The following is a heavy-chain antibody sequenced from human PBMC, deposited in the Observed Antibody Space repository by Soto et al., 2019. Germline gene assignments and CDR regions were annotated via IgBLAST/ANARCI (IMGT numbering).Heavy chain of an antibody. CDR1: GFTFSSYG. J-gene: IGHJ6*02. D-gene: IGHD1-26*01. CDR2: ISYDGSNK. Sequence: QVQLVESGGGVVQPGRSLRLSCAASGFTFSSYGMHWVRQAPGKGLEWEAVISYDGSNKYYADSVKGRFTISRDNSKNTLYLQMNSLRAVATAVYYCAQVKCELLHHYYYGMHVWGQGTTVTVSS. V-gene: IGHV3-30*18. CDR3: AQVKCELLHHYYYGMHV.